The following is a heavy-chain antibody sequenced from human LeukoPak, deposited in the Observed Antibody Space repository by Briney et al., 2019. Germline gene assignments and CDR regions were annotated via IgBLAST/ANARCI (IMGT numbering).Heavy chain of an antibody. J-gene: IGHJ6*02. CDR1: AYRFTSYG. V-gene: IGHV1-18*01. D-gene: IGHD6-13*01. CDR2: ISTYNGDT. Sequence: DSVKVSCKASAYRFTSYGISWVRQAPGQGLEWMGWISTYNGDTKVAQKFQGRVSMTTDTSSRTAYMELRSLRTDDTAVYYCARPMRAAAGPRYYYYYGMDVWGQGTTVTVSS. CDR3: ARPMRAAAGPRYYYYYGMDV.